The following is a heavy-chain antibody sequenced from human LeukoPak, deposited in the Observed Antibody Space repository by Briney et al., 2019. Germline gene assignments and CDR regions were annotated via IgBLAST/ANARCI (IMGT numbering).Heavy chain of an antibody. J-gene: IGHJ2*01. CDR3: ARAIVVVPAARTTVTTDPWYFDL. CDR2: IYYSGST. CDR1: GGSISSYY. Sequence: SETLSLTCTVSGGSISSYYWSWLRQPPGKGLEWIGYIYYSGSTNYNPSLKSRVTISVDTSKNQFSLKLSSVTAADTAVYYCARAIVVVPAARTTVTTDPWYFDLWGRGTLVTVSS. V-gene: IGHV4-59*01. D-gene: IGHD2-2*01.